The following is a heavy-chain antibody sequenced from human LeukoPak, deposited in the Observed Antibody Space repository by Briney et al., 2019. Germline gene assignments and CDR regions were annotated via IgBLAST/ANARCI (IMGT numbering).Heavy chain of an antibody. Sequence: AAETLSLPCAVYGHSFSGYYWIWIRQPPGKGLEWSGEINHSGSTKYNPSLKSRVTISVDTPKNQFSLKLSSVTAADTAVYYCARASSPNNWFDPWGQGTLVTVSS. CDR3: ARASSPNNWFDP. CDR2: INHSGST. V-gene: IGHV4-34*01. CDR1: GHSFSGYY. J-gene: IGHJ5*02.